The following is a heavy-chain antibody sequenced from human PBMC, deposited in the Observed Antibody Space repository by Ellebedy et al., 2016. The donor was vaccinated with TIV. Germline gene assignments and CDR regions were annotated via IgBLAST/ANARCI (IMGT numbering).Heavy chain of an antibody. CDR2: INQHGSDK. J-gene: IGHJ4*02. CDR1: GFTFGSYW. V-gene: IGHV3-7*01. Sequence: GESLKISCAASGFTFGSYWMSWVRQAPGKGLEWVANINQHGSDKYYVDSVKGRFTISRDNAKNSLYLQMNGLSAEDTAVYYCATESNWGIFDYWGQGTLVPVSS. CDR3: ATESNWGIFDY. D-gene: IGHD7-27*01.